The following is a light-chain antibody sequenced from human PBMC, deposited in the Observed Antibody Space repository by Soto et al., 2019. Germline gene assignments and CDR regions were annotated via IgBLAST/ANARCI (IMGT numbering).Light chain of an antibody. CDR2: DVS. Sequence: QSALTQPASVSGSPGQSITISCTGTSSDVGGYNYVSWYQQHPGKAPKLMICDVSNRPSGVSNRFSGSKSGNTASLTISGLQAEDEADYYCSSYTSSSARGVFGTGTKLTVL. J-gene: IGLJ1*01. V-gene: IGLV2-14*01. CDR1: SSDVGGYNY. CDR3: SSYTSSSARGV.